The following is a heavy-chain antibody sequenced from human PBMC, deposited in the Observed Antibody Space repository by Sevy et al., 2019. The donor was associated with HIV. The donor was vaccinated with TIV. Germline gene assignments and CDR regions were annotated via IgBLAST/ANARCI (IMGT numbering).Heavy chain of an antibody. V-gene: IGHV3-21*01. Sequence: GGSLRLSCAASGFTFSSSAMNWVRQAPGKGLEWVSSISSSSSYIYYADSVKGRFTISRDNAKNSLYLQMNSLRAEDTAVYYCARTLYCSGGSCYSPIDGFDYWGQGTLVTVSS. D-gene: IGHD2-15*01. CDR2: ISSSSSYI. J-gene: IGHJ4*02. CDR3: ARTLYCSGGSCYSPIDGFDY. CDR1: GFTFSSSA.